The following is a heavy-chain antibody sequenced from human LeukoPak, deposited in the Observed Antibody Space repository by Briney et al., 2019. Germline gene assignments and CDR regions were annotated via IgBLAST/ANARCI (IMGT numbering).Heavy chain of an antibody. Sequence: SETLSLTCTVSDGSISSYYRSWIRQPPGKGLEWIGYIYTSGSTNYNPSLKSRVTISVDTSKNQFSLKLSSVTAADTAVYYWARHISSSPLYFDLWGPGTLVTVSS. CDR2: IYTSGST. D-gene: IGHD2-2*01. CDR1: DGSISSYY. J-gene: IGHJ2*01. CDR3: ARHISSSPLYFDL. V-gene: IGHV4-4*09.